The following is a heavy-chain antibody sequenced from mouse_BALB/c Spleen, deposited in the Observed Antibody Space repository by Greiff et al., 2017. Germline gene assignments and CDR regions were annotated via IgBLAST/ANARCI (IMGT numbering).Heavy chain of an antibody. V-gene: IGHV5-6-5*01. Sequence: EVMLVESGGGLVKPGGSLKLSCAASGFTFSSYAMSWVRQTPEKRLEWVASISSGGSTYYPDSVKGRFTISRDNARNILYLHMSSLRSEDTAMYYCAREHYYGSRTYYFDYWGQGTTLTVSS. CDR1: GFTFSSYA. CDR2: ISSGGST. D-gene: IGHD1-1*01. J-gene: IGHJ2*01. CDR3: AREHYYGSRTYYFDY.